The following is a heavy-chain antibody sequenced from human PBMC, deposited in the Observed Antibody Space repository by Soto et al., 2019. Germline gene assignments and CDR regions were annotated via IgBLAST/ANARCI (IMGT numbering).Heavy chain of an antibody. CDR3: ARGFNYEFWSGYPRNYYYYYYYMDV. Sequence: SETLSLTCAVYGGSFSGYYWSWIRQPPGKGLEWIGEINHSGSTNYNPSLKSRVTISVDTSKNQFSLKLSSVTAADTAVYYCARGFNYEFWSGYPRNYYYYYYYMDVWGKGTTVTVSS. CDR2: INHSGST. J-gene: IGHJ6*03. V-gene: IGHV4-34*01. CDR1: GGSFSGYY. D-gene: IGHD3-3*01.